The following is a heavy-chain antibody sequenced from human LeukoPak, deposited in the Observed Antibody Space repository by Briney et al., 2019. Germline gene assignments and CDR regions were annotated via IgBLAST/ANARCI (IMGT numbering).Heavy chain of an antibody. CDR2: IYYSGST. J-gene: IGHJ4*02. V-gene: IGHV4-39*01. CDR3: ARQGPKLPDY. D-gene: IGHD1-7*01. Sequence: SETLSLTCTVSGGSISSSSYYWGWLRQPPGTGLEWIGSIYYSGSTYYNPSLKSRVTISVDTSKNQFSLKLSSVTAADTAVYYCARQGPKLPDYWGQGTLVTVSS. CDR1: GGSISSSSYY.